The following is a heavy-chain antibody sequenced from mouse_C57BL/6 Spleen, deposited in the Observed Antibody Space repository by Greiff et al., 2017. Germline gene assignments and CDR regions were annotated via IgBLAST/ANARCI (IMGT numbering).Heavy chain of an antibody. CDR2: IDPEDGDT. Sequence: EVKLMESGAELVRPGASVTLSCTASGFNIKDYYLHWVKQRPEQGLEWIGRIDPEDGDTEYAPKFKGKATMTADTSSNTAYLQLSSLASEDTAVYCCTYSNDVAYWGQGTLVTVSA. CDR3: TYSNDVAY. J-gene: IGHJ3*01. CDR1: GFNIKDYY. V-gene: IGHV14-1*01. D-gene: IGHD2-12*01.